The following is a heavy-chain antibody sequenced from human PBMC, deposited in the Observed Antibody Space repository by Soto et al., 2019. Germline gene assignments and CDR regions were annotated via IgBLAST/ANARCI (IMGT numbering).Heavy chain of an antibody. V-gene: IGHV3-49*03. Sequence: GGSLRLSCTASGFTFGDYAMSWFRQAPGKGLEWVGFIRSKAYGGTTEYAASVKGRFTISRDDSKSIAYLQMNSLKTEDTAVYYCTRERKPTRGTGTPPRGNWFDPWGQGTLVTVSS. CDR3: TRERKPTRGTGTPPRGNWFDP. CDR2: IRSKAYGGTT. CDR1: GFTFGDYA. D-gene: IGHD3-16*01. J-gene: IGHJ5*02.